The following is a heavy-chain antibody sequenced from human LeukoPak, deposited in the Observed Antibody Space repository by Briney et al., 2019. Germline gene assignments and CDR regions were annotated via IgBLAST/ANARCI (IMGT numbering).Heavy chain of an antibody. CDR1: GGSISSGGYY. J-gene: IGHJ6*02. CDR3: ARERQGNYYYYGMDV. CDR2: IYYSGST. Sequence: SQTLSLTCTVSGGSISSGGYYWSWIRQHPGKGLEWIGYIYYSGSTYYNPSLKSRVTISVDTSKNRFSLKLSSVTAADTAVYYCARERQGNYYYYGMDVWGQGTTVTVSS. V-gene: IGHV4-31*03.